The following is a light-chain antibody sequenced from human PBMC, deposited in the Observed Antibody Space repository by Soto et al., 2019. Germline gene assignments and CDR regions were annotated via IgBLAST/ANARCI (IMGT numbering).Light chain of an antibody. CDR1: QSISSW. CDR3: QQYVTSSPRT. V-gene: IGKV1-5*01. J-gene: IGKJ1*01. CDR2: DAS. Sequence: IHITHVSSTLSASLRDRLTVTCRASQSISSWLAWYQQKLGRAPRLLIYDASSLESGVPSRFSGSGYGTEFTLTITRLETEDFAVYYCQQYVTSSPRTVGQGTKGDIK.